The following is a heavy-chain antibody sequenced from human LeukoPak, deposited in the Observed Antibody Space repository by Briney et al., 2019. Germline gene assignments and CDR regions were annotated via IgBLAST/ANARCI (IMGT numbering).Heavy chain of an antibody. D-gene: IGHD2-2*01. CDR1: GGSISSYY. V-gene: IGHV4-59*01. Sequence: SETLSLTCTVSGGSISSYYWSWIRQPPGKGLEWIGYIYYSGSTNYNPTLKSRVTISVDTSKNQFSLKLSSVTAADTAVYYCARRRVAPAAPLDYWGQGTLVTVSS. CDR3: ARRRVAPAAPLDY. CDR2: IYYSGST. J-gene: IGHJ4*02.